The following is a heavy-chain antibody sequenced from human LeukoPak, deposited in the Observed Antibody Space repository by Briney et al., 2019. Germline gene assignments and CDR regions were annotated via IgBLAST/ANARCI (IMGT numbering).Heavy chain of an antibody. J-gene: IGHJ4*02. V-gene: IGHV4-34*01. CDR2: INHSGST. CDR3: ARGRFTGYSRGGFDY. D-gene: IGHD6-13*01. Sequence: SETLSLTCAVYGGSFSGYYWSWIRQPPGKGLEWIGEINHSGSTNYNPSLKSRVTISVDTSKNQFSLKLSSVTAADTAVYYCARGRFTGYSRGGFDYWGQGTLVTVSS. CDR1: GGSFSGYY.